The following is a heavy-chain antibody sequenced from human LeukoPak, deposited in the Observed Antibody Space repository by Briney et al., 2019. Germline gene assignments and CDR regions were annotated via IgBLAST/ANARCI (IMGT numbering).Heavy chain of an antibody. D-gene: IGHD3-22*01. Sequence: GGSLRLSCAASGFTFSSYAMSWVRQAPGKGLEWVGRIKSRTDGGTTDYAAPLKGRFTISRDDSKNTLYLQMNSLKTEDTAVYFCTTGILVVRYFDSWGQGTLVTVSS. CDR2: IKSRTDGGTT. V-gene: IGHV3-15*01. CDR3: TTGILVVRYFDS. CDR1: GFTFSSYA. J-gene: IGHJ4*02.